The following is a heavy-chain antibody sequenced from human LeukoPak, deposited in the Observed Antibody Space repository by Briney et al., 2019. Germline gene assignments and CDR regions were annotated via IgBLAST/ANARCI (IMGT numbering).Heavy chain of an antibody. J-gene: IGHJ4*02. V-gene: IGHV3-23*01. CDR1: GFTFSGSG. Sequence: GGSLRLSCAASGFTFSGSGMSWVRQAPGKGLEWVSSSGSGGGTYYADSVKGRFTISRDNSKNTLYLQMNSLRAEDTAVYYCAKRFVTGTKYFDYWGQGTLVTVSS. CDR3: AKRFVTGTKYFDY. D-gene: IGHD6-19*01. CDR2: SSGSGGGT.